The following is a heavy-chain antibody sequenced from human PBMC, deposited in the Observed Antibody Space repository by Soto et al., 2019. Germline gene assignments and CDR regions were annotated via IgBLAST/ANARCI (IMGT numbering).Heavy chain of an antibody. J-gene: IGHJ3*02. CDR3: ARDGGWVSRRNAFDI. D-gene: IGHD2-2*01. CDR2: IGTAGDT. CDR1: GFTFSSYD. V-gene: IGHV3-13*01. Sequence: GGSLRLSCAASGFTFSSYDMHWVRQATGKGLEWVSAIGTAGDTYYPGSVKGRFTISRENAKNSLYLQMNSLRAGDTAVYYCARDGGWVSRRNAFDIWGQGTMVTVSS.